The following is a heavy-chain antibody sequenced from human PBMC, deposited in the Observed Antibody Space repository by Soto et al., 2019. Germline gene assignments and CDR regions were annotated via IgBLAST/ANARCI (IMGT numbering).Heavy chain of an antibody. V-gene: IGHV5-51*01. CDR3: ARGVTCSAGRFDP. D-gene: IGHD2-21*01. CDR1: GYNFATYW. Sequence: GESLKISCKGSGYNFATYWIAWVRQMPGRGLEYMGTIYPSKSKTKYSPSFQGHVTISADTSLNTAYLQWGSLRSSDTATYYCARGVTCSAGRFDPWGQGTVVTVSS. CDR2: IYPSKSKT. J-gene: IGHJ5*02.